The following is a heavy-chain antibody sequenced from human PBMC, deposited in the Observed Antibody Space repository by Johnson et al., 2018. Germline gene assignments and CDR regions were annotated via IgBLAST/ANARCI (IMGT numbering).Heavy chain of an antibody. CDR2: INPSGGST. J-gene: IGHJ6*03. V-gene: IGHV1-46*01. CDR3: ARGGYYDSRGYTSFLYYSYYYMDV. Sequence: QVQLVQSGAEVKKPGASVKVSCKASGYTFTSYYMHWVRQAPGQGLEWMGIINPSGGSTSYAQKFQGRVTMTRDTSTSTVYMELSSLRSEDTAVYYCARGGYYDSRGYTSFLYYSYYYMDVWGQGTTVTVSS. D-gene: IGHD3-22*01. CDR1: GYTFTSYY.